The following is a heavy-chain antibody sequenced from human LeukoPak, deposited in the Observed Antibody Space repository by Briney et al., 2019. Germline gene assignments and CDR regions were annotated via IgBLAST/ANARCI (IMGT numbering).Heavy chain of an antibody. J-gene: IGHJ4*02. V-gene: IGHV4-4*07. D-gene: IGHD5/OR15-5a*01. CDR1: GVSISSYY. CDR3: ARDSVGFDY. CDR2: VYTSGSA. Sequence: SETLSLTCSVSGVSISSYYLCWIRQPPGKGLEWIGRVYTSGSASYNPSRKSRVTMSVDTSKKQFSLKLSSVTAADTDVYYCARDSVGFDYWGQGTLVTVSS.